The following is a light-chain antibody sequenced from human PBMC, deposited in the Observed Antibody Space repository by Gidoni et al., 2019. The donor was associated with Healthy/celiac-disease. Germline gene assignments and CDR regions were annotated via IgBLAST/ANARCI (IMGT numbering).Light chain of an antibody. CDR1: QGISSY. Sequence: IQLTQSPSFLSASVGDRVTITCRASQGISSYLAWYQKKPGKAPKLLIYAASTLQSGVPSRFSGSGSGTEFTLTISSLQPEDFATYYCQQLNSYPMYTFGQGTKLEIK. CDR3: QQLNSYPMYT. CDR2: AAS. V-gene: IGKV1-9*01. J-gene: IGKJ2*01.